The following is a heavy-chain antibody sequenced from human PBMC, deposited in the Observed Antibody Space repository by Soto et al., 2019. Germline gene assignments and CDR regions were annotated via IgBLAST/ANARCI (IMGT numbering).Heavy chain of an antibody. CDR1: GFTFSSFS. CDR2: ISYDGSTK. D-gene: IGHD6-19*01. V-gene: IGHV3-30-3*01. J-gene: IGHJ4*02. Sequence: QVQLVESGGGVVQPGGSPRLSCVASGFTFSSFSLHWVRQAPGKGLEWLALISYDGSTKYNADSVKGRFTISRENSNNTLYLQLSSLRPDDTAVYYCARTTAVAGTPEFDYWGQGALVTVSS. CDR3: ARTTAVAGTPEFDY.